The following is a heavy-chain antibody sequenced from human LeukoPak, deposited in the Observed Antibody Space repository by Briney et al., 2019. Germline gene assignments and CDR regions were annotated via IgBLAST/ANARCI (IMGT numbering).Heavy chain of an antibody. V-gene: IGHV4-34*01. CDR2: INHSGST. CDR3: ARMSSGWYALDY. Sequence: SETLSLTCAVYGGSFSGYYWSWIRQPPGKGLEWIGEINHSGSTNYNPSLKSRVTISVDTSKNQFSLKLSSVTAADTAVYYCARMSSGWYALDYWGQGTLVTVSS. J-gene: IGHJ4*02. CDR1: GGSFSGYY. D-gene: IGHD6-19*01.